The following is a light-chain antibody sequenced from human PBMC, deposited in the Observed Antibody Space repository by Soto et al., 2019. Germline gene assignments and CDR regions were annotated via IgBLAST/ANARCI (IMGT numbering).Light chain of an antibody. V-gene: IGKV3-20*01. J-gene: IGKJ4*01. Sequence: IVLTQSPGTLSLSPGERATISCRASRSVNINYLAWYQQKPGQAPRLLTYGASSRATDVPDRFSASGSGTDFALTISRLEPEDVAVYYCQQYISSPLTFGGGTKVDIK. CDR3: QQYISSPLT. CDR1: RSVNINY. CDR2: GAS.